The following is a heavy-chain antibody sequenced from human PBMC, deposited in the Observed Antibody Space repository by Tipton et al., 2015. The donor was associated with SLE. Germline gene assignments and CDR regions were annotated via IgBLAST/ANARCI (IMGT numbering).Heavy chain of an antibody. Sequence: SLRLSCAASGLTFSSYGMHWVRQAPGKGLEWVAVIWYDGSNKYYADSVKGRFTISRDNSKNTLYLQMNSLRAEDTAVYYCAKTEPQWLVGAVDYWGQGTLVTVSS. CDR3: AKTEPQWLVGAVDY. D-gene: IGHD6-19*01. CDR2: IWYDGSNK. V-gene: IGHV3-30*18. J-gene: IGHJ4*02. CDR1: GLTFSSYG.